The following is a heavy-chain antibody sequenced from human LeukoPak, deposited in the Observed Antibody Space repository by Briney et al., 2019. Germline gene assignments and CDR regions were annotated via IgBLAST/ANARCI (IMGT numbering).Heavy chain of an antibody. J-gene: IGHJ6*03. CDR1: GFTFGHYW. CDR3: ARGRKPSGYYYYMDV. CDR2: ISYDGSNK. Sequence: GGSLRLSCAVSGFTFGHYWMSWVRQAPGKGLEWVAAISYDGSNKYYADSVKDRFTISRDNSKNTLYLHMDSLSVADTTVHYCARGRKPSGYYYYMDVWGKGTTVTV. V-gene: IGHV3-30*03.